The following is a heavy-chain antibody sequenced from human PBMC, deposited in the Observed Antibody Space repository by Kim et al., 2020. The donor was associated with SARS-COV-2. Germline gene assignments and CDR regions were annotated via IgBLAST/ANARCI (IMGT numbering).Heavy chain of an antibody. Sequence: GGSLRLSCSDSGINFRIYWMTWVRQTPGKGLEWVASIKEDATQKSYVDSVKGRFTISRDNAKNSLSLQMDGLRGDDTAVYYCARGYYGMDVWGQGTTVTVSS. CDR3: ARGYYGMDV. CDR1: GINFRIYW. J-gene: IGHJ6*02. CDR2: IKEDATQK. V-gene: IGHV3-7*01.